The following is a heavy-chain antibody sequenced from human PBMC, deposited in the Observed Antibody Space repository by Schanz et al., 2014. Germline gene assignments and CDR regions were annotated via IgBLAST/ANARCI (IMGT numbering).Heavy chain of an antibody. CDR1: GYSFTTYD. J-gene: IGHJ3*01. D-gene: IGHD2-2*01. CDR3: ARGIPDCSSTSCSGLDAYDG. V-gene: IGHV1-8*01. Sequence: QVQLVQSGAEVKKPGASVRVSCKASGYSFTTYDINWVRQATGQGLEWMGWRNSKTGNTGYAQRFQGRVTMTTDTSTSTAYMELRNVRYDDTAMYYCARGIPDCSSTSCSGLDAYDGWGQGTLVTVSS. CDR2: RNSKTGNT.